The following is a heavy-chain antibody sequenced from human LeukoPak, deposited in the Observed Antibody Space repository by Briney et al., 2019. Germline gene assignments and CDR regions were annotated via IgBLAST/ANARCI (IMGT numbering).Heavy chain of an antibody. Sequence: SETLSLTCTVSGGSISSGDYYWSWIRQPPGKGLEWIGYIYYSGSTYYNPSLKSRVTISVDTSKNQFSLKLSSVTAADTAVYYCARLSVVVVAVDYWGQGTLVTVSS. CDR2: IYYSGST. V-gene: IGHV4-30-4*01. J-gene: IGHJ4*02. CDR1: GGSISSGDYY. D-gene: IGHD2-15*01. CDR3: ARLSVVVVAVDY.